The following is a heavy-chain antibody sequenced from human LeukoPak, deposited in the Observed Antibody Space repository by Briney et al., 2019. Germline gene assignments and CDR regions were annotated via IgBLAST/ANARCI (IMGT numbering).Heavy chain of an antibody. CDR2: INHSGST. CDR3: TRRRVGATFYYYYYMDV. CDR1: GGSFSGYY. J-gene: IGHJ6*03. Sequence: SETLSLTCAVYGGSFSGYYWSWIRQPPGKGLEWIGEINHSGSTNYNPSLKSRVTISVDTSKNQFSLKLSSVTAADTAVYYCTRRRVGATFYYYYYMDVWGKGTTVTVSS. V-gene: IGHV4-34*01. D-gene: IGHD1-26*01.